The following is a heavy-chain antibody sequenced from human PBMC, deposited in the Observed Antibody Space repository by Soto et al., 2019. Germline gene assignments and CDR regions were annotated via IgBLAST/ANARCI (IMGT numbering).Heavy chain of an antibody. D-gene: IGHD2-15*01. Sequence: ASVKVSRKASGYTFTIYTMNSVRPAPRQRLEWMGWTNPDNGNTKSSQKFQDRVIITRDTSAITADMDLSSLRSEDTAVYYCARGIATGQLDPWGQETLVTVSS. J-gene: IGHJ5*02. CDR1: GYTFTIYT. CDR2: TNPDNGNT. CDR3: ARGIATGQLDP. V-gene: IGHV1-3*01.